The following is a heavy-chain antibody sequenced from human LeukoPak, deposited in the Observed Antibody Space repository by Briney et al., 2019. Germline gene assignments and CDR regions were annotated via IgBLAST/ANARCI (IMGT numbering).Heavy chain of an antibody. CDR3: ARDDPQLRFGFDP. CDR2: LHTSGST. Sequence: PSETLSLTCTVSGGSISSGSCYWSWIRQPAGMGLEWIGRLHTSGSTNYNPSLKSRVTISVDTSKNQFSLKLDSVTAADTAVYYCARDDPQLRFGFDPWGQGTLVTVSS. J-gene: IGHJ5*02. D-gene: IGHD3-3*01. CDR1: GGSISSGSCY. V-gene: IGHV4-61*02.